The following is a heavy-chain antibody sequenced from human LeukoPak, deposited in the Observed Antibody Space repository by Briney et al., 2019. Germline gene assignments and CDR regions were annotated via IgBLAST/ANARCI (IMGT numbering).Heavy chain of an antibody. CDR2: IIPIFGTA. D-gene: IGHD3-3*01. V-gene: IGHV1-69*13. J-gene: IGHJ1*01. CDR1: GGTFSSYA. CDR3: ARDRIYYDFWSGPRFFQH. Sequence: SVEVSCKASGGTFSSYAISWVRQAPGQGLEWMGGIIPIFGTANYAQKFQGRVTITADESTSTAYMELSSLRSEDTAVYYCARDRIYYDFWSGPRFFQHWGQGTLVTVSS.